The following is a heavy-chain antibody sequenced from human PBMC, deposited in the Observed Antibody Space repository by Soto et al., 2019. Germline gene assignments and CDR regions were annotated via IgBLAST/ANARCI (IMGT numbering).Heavy chain of an antibody. CDR3: ARDWYFYGSGSPNHMDV. D-gene: IGHD3-10*01. Sequence: QVQLVQSGDEMRKPGASVKVSCQASGYTFSNYGITWVRQAPGQGLEWMGWISAHNGKSKYAQSLQGRLTLTTDTSTSTAYMELRSLRSDDTAVYYCARDWYFYGSGSPNHMDVWGKGTTVSVSS. V-gene: IGHV1-18*01. J-gene: IGHJ6*03. CDR1: GYTFSNYG. CDR2: ISAHNGKS.